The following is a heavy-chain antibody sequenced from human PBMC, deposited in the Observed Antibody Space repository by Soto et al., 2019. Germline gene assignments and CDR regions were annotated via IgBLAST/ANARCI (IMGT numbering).Heavy chain of an antibody. Sequence: GGSLRLSCAASGFTFSSYAMSWVRQAPGKGLEWVSAISGSGGSTYYADSVKGRFTISRDKSKNTLYLQMNSLRAEDTAVYYCAKDRKDYSNRLGFDYWGQGTLVTVSS. J-gene: IGHJ4*02. CDR1: GFTFSSYA. CDR2: ISGSGGST. CDR3: AKDRKDYSNRLGFDY. V-gene: IGHV3-23*01. D-gene: IGHD4-4*01.